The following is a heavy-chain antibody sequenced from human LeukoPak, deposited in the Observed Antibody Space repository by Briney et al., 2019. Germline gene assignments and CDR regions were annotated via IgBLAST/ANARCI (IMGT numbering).Heavy chain of an antibody. CDR1: GFSFSTYS. V-gene: IGHV3-23*01. J-gene: IGHJ5*02. CDR3: AKDVRRCNGACT. D-gene: IGHD2-8*01. CDR2: ISASGGDT. Sequence: GGSLRLSCAASGFSFSTYSFSWVRQAPGKGLEWVSGISASGGDTFYADSVKGRFTISRDNSKNTLSLQKNSLRVEDTAIYYCAKDVRRCNGACTWGQGTLVTVSS.